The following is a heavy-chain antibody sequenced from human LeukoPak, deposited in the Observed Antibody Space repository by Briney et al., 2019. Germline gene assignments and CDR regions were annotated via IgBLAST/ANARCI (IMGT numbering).Heavy chain of an antibody. CDR1: GFTFSSYA. J-gene: IGHJ4*02. CDR3: ARAADNYGDYAYDY. D-gene: IGHD4-17*01. V-gene: IGHV3-30-3*01. CDR2: ISYDGSNK. Sequence: PGGSLRLSCAASGFTFSSYAMHWVRQAPGKGLEWVAVISYDGSNKYYADSVKGRFTISRDNSKNTLYLQMNSLRAEDTAVYYCARAADNYGDYAYDYWGQGTLVTVSS.